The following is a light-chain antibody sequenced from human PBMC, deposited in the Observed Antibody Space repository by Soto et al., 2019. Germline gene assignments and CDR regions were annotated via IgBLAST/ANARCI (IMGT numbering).Light chain of an antibody. CDR3: QQFTTFPRT. CDR1: QGVSNT. J-gene: IGKJ1*01. CDR2: GAS. Sequence: EIVMTQSPATLSVSPGERATLSCRASQGVSNTLAWYQQKPGQAPRLLIYGASIRATGIPARFSGGGSGTEFTLTISSLQSEDFATYYCQQFTTFPRTFGQGTKVEIK. V-gene: IGKV3-15*01.